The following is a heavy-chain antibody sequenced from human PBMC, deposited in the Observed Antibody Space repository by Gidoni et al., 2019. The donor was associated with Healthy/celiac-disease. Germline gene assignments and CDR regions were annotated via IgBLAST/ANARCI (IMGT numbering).Heavy chain of an antibody. V-gene: IGHV1-46*01. Sequence: QVQLVQSGAEVTKPGASVKVSCKASAYPFTSYYMHWVRQAPGQGLEWMGIINPSGGSTSYAQKFQGRVTMTRDTSTSTVYMELSSLRSEDTAVYYCARDGSIAARDFDYWGQGTLVTVSS. CDR3: ARDGSIAARDFDY. CDR1: AYPFTSYY. D-gene: IGHD6-6*01. J-gene: IGHJ4*02. CDR2: INPSGGST.